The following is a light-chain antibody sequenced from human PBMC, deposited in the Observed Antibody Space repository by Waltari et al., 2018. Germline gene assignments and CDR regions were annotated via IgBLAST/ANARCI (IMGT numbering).Light chain of an antibody. CDR3: QSYDTSLSVV. Sequence: QSVLTQPPSVSGAPGQRVTISCTGSGSHIGAGHAVPWYQQLPRAAPKLLIYGTSTRPLGVPDRFFGSKSGTSASLAITGLQAEDEADYYCQSYDTSLSVVFGGGTKLTVL. CDR2: GTS. V-gene: IGLV1-40*01. CDR1: GSHIGAGHA. J-gene: IGLJ3*02.